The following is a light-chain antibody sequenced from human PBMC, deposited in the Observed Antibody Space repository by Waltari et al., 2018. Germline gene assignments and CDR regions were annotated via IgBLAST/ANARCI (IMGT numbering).Light chain of an antibody. Sequence: EIVMTKTPLSRPITPGEPASIPCRSRQSLLHTDGYTYLDWYLQKPGQSPKRLIYGGSNRASGVPDRFSGSGSGTDFTLKISKVEAEDVGVYYCMQHKALPLTFGGGTKVEIK. J-gene: IGKJ4*01. V-gene: IGKV2-40*01. CDR3: MQHKALPLT. CDR1: QSLLHTDGYTY. CDR2: GGS.